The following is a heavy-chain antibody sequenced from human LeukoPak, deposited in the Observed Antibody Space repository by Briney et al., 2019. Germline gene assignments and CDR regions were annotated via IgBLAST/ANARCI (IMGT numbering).Heavy chain of an antibody. J-gene: IGHJ4*02. CDR3: ARLTSGSYYQIVDY. CDR1: GFTFSSYS. V-gene: IGHV3-48*04. D-gene: IGHD1-26*01. CDR2: ISSSGSTK. Sequence: GGSLRVSCAASGFTFSSYSMNWVRQAPGKGLEWVSYISSSGSTKYYADSVKGRFTISRDNAKNSLYLQMNSLRAEDTAVYYCARLTSGSYYQIVDYWGQGTLVTVSS.